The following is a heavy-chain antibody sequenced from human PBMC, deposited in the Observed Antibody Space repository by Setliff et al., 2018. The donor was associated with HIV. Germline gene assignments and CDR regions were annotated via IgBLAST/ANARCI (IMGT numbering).Heavy chain of an antibody. Sequence: PSETLSLTCTVSGGTISSGGYYWSWIRQPPGKGLEWIGFIYHRGNTHYNSSLKSRLSISVDTSKNQFSLKLSSVTAADTAMYYCARVIGDSEKFDSNWFDPWGQGTLVTVSS. CDR1: GGTISSGGYY. J-gene: IGHJ5*02. V-gene: IGHV4-31*03. CDR2: IYHRGNT. CDR3: ARVIGDSEKFDSNWFDP. D-gene: IGHD3-10*01.